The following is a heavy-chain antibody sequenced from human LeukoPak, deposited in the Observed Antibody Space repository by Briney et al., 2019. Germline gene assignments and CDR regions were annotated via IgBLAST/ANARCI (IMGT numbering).Heavy chain of an antibody. V-gene: IGHV4-39*01. CDR3: ASTYSGSYGFDY. CDR1: GGSISSSSYY. Sequence: LETLSLTCTVSGGSISSSSYYWGWTRQPPGKGLEWIGSIYYSGSTYYDPSLKSRVTISVDTSKNQFSLKLSSVTAADTAVYYCASTYSGSYGFDYWGQGTLVTVSS. J-gene: IGHJ4*02. D-gene: IGHD1-26*01. CDR2: IYYSGST.